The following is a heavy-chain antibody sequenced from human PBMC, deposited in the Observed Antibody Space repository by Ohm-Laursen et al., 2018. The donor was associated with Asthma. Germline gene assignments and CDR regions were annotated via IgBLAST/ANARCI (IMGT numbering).Heavy chain of an antibody. CDR3: ARGYYDFWSGYWIDY. Sequence: GTLSLTCAVYGGSFSGYYWSWIRQPPGKGLEWIGEINHSGSTNYNPSLKSRVTISVDTSKNQFSLKLSSVTAADTAVYYCARGYYDFWSGYWIDYWGQGTLVTVSS. CDR2: INHSGST. D-gene: IGHD3-3*01. V-gene: IGHV4-34*01. CDR1: GGSFSGYY. J-gene: IGHJ4*02.